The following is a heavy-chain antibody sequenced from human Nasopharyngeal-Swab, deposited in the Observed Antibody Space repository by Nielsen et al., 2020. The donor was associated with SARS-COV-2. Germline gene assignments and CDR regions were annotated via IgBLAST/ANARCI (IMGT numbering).Heavy chain of an antibody. CDR3: ARDNAYCSAARCENWFDP. Sequence: GSLRLSCTVSGGSISSSSYYWGWIRQPPGQGLEWIGSIHYTGSTYYNSSLKSRVTMSVDTSKNQFSLKLSSVTAADTAVYYCARDNAYCSAARCENWFDPWGQGTLVTVSS. D-gene: IGHD2-15*01. V-gene: IGHV4-39*07. CDR2: IHYTGST. J-gene: IGHJ5*02. CDR1: GGSISSSSYY.